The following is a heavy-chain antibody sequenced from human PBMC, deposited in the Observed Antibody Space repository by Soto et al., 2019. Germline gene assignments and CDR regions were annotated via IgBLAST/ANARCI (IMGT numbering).Heavy chain of an antibody. J-gene: IGHJ4*02. CDR2: ISGSGGST. CDR3: AKAGMIVVVSYYFDY. Sequence: GGSLRLSCAASGFTFSSYAMSWVRQAPGKGLEWVSAISGSGGSTYYADSVKGRFTISRDNSKNTLYLQMNSLRAEDTAVYYCAKAGMIVVVSYYFDYWGQGTLVTVSS. V-gene: IGHV3-23*01. CDR1: GFTFSSYA. D-gene: IGHD3-22*01.